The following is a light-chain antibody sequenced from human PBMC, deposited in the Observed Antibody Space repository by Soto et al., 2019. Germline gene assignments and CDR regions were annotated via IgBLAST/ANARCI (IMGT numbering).Light chain of an antibody. V-gene: IGKV1-9*01. CDR2: AAS. CDR3: QQLKSYPPALT. Sequence: DIPLTQSPSFLSASVGDRVTITCRASQGISSYLAWYQQKPGKAPKLLIYAASTLQSGVPSRVSGSGSGTEFTLTISSLQPEDFATDYCQQLKSYPPALTFGGGTKVEIK. J-gene: IGKJ4*01. CDR1: QGISSY.